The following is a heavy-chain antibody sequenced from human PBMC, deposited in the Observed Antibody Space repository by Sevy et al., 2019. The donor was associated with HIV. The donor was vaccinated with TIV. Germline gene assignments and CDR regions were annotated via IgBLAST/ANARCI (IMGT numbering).Heavy chain of an antibody. CDR1: GFTFSSYW. CDR2: IKQDMSEK. D-gene: IGHD3-22*01. J-gene: IGHJ4*02. Sequence: GGSLRLSCAASGFTFSSYWMTWVRQAPGKGLEWVANIKQDMSEKYYADSVKGRFTISRDNGRNSLYLQMERLRAEDTAVYYCARAQQVTMLVVIGGLYFDFWGQGTLVTVSS. V-gene: IGHV3-7*01. CDR3: ARAQQVTMLVVIGGLYFDF.